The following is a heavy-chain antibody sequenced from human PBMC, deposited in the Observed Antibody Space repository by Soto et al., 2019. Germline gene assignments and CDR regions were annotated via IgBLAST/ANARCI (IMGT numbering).Heavy chain of an antibody. J-gene: IGHJ2*01. V-gene: IGHV3-30*18. CDR2: ISYDEDNI. D-gene: IGHD4-17*01. CDR1: GFTFSNYG. Sequence: QVQLVESGGGVVQPGQSLRLACVGSGFTFSNYGMHWVRQAPGEGLAWVAVISYDEDNIYYADSVKGRFTISMDNSLDTLCLQMNSLRPEDRAVYFCAKSGTTGTTFWYFDLCGLGTLVTVSS. CDR3: AKSGTTGTTFWYFDL.